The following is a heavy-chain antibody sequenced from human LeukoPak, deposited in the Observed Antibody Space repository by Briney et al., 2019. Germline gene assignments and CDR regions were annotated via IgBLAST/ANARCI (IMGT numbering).Heavy chain of an antibody. D-gene: IGHD3-22*01. J-gene: IGHJ4*02. V-gene: IGHV4-59*01. CDR2: IYYSGST. CDR1: GGSINSYY. Sequence: PSETLSPTCTVSGGSINSYYWSWIRQPPGKGLEWIGYIYYSGSTNYNPSLKSRVTISVDTSKNQFSLKLSSVTAADTAVYYCARGYYDSSGYYYGATQIPCLDYWGQGTLVTVSS. CDR3: ARGYYDSSGYYYGATQIPCLDY.